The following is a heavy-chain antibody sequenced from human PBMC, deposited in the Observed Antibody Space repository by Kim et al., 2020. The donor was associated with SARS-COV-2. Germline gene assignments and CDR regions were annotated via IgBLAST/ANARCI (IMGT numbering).Heavy chain of an antibody. D-gene: IGHD3-3*01. CDR3: ARENELRFLEWLSTGWKPFDY. CDR1: GFTFSSYW. CDR2: IKQDGSEK. Sequence: GGSLRLSCAASGFTFSSYWMSWVRQAPGKGLEWVANIKQDGSEKYYVDSVKGRFTISRDNAKNSLYLQMNSLRAEDTAVYYCARENELRFLEWLSTGWKPFDYWGQGTLVTVSS. V-gene: IGHV3-7*03. J-gene: IGHJ4*02.